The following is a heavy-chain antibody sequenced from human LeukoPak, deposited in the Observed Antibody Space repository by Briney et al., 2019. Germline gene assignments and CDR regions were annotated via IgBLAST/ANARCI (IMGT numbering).Heavy chain of an antibody. CDR3: AGGSGWLIEVY. D-gene: IGHD6-19*01. J-gene: IGHJ4*02. V-gene: IGHV3-7*01. Sequence: GGSLRLSCAASGFTFSRYWLSWVRQAPGKGLEWVANIKQDGSEKEHVDSVKGRFTISRDNAKNSLYLQLNSLRVENTAVYYCAGGSGWLIEVYWGQGTLVTVSS. CDR2: IKQDGSEK. CDR1: GFTFSRYW.